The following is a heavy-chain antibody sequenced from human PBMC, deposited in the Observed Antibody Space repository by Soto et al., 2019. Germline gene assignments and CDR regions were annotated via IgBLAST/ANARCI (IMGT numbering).Heavy chain of an antibody. J-gene: IGHJ4*02. D-gene: IGHD6-19*01. V-gene: IGHV1-2*04. CDR2: INPNSGGT. CDR3: ARGGNIAVAGTAHIDY. Sequence: ASVKVSCKASGYTFTGYYMHWVRQAPGQGLEWMGWINPNSGGTNYAQKFQGWVTMTTDTSTSTAYMELRSLRSDDTAVYYCARGGNIAVAGTAHIDYWGQGTLVTVSS. CDR1: GYTFTGYY.